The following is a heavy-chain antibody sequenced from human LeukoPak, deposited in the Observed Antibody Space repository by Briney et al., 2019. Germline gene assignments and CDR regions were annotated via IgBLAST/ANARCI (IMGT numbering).Heavy chain of an antibody. Sequence: PGGSLRLSCEASGFTFSSYAMSWVPQAPGKGLAWVSVISSSADSTYYADSVKGRFTISRDNSKNTLYLQMNNLRAEDTAVYYCAKPLEKYTYGGNFDYWGQGILVTVSS. CDR3: AKPLEKYTYGGNFDY. J-gene: IGHJ4*02. V-gene: IGHV3-23*01. CDR1: GFTFSSYA. D-gene: IGHD4-23*01. CDR2: ISSSADST.